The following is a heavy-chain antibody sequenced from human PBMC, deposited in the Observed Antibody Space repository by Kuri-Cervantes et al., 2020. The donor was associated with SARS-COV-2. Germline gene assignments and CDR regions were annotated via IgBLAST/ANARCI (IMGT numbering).Heavy chain of an antibody. D-gene: IGHD3-22*01. Sequence: GGSLRLSCAASGFTFSSYSMNWVRQAPGKGLVWVSRINSDGSSTSYADSVKGRFTISRDNAKNSLYLQMNSLRVEDTALYYCATTDYDSSGSTFDIWGQGTMVTVSS. V-gene: IGHV3-74*01. CDR1: GFTFSSYS. J-gene: IGHJ3*02. CDR3: ATTDYDSSGSTFDI. CDR2: INSDGSST.